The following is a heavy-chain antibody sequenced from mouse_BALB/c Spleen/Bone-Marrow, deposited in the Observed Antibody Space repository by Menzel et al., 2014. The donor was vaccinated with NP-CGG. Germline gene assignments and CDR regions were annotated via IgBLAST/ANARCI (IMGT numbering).Heavy chain of an antibody. D-gene: IGHD2-14*01. Sequence: QVQLQQSGPGLGRPGASVKLSCRASGYTFTSSWMHWAKQRPGQGLEGIGEINPNSGNTNYNENFKGKATLTVDTSSSTTYVDLSSLTAEDSAVYYCARHHRYAYYFDFWGQGTTLTVSS. CDR3: ARHHRYAYYFDF. V-gene: IGHV1S130*01. J-gene: IGHJ2*01. CDR2: INPNSGNT. CDR1: GYTFTSSW.